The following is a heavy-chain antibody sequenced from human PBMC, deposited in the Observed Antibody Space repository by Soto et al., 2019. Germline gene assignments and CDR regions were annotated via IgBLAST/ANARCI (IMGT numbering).Heavy chain of an antibody. CDR2: ISGSGGST. CDR1: GFTFSSYS. J-gene: IGHJ6*03. CDR3: ANPEASRYYYYYMXV. V-gene: IGHV3-23*01. Sequence: TGGSLSLSCAASGFTFSSYSMSWVRQAPGKGLEWVSAISGSGGSTYYADSVKGRFTTSRDNSKNTLYLQMNSLRAEDTAVYSCANPEASRYYYYYMXVSGKGTTVTVSS.